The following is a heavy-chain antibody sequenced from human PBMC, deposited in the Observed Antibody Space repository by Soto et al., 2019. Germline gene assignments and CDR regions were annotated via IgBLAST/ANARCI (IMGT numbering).Heavy chain of an antibody. D-gene: IGHD3-22*01. J-gene: IGHJ6*02. Sequence: SVKVSCKASGGTFGSYAISWVRQAPGQGLEWMGGIIPIFGTANYAQKFQGRVTITADESTSTAYMELSSLRSEDTAVYYCAKYYYDSSGYYSDYYGMDVWGQGTTVTVSS. CDR3: AKYYYDSSGYYSDYYGMDV. CDR2: IIPIFGTA. V-gene: IGHV1-69*13. CDR1: GGTFGSYA.